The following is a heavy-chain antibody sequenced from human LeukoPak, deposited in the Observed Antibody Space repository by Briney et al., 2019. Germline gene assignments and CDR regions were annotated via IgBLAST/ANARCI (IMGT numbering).Heavy chain of an antibody. D-gene: IGHD6-19*01. CDR1: GFTFDGYV. J-gene: IGHJ4*02. Sequence: GGSLRLSCAASGFTFDGYVMHWVRQPPVNGLEWVSLISGDGTVTYYVDSVKGRFTISRDNSKNSLYLQMNSLRSEDTAVYFCVKGGQWLITNWGQGTPVTVSS. V-gene: IGHV3-43*02. CDR2: ISGDGTVT. CDR3: VKGGQWLITN.